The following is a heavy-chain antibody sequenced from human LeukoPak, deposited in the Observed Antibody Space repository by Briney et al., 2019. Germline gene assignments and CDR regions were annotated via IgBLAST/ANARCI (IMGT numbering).Heavy chain of an antibody. CDR1: GFTFSSYA. J-gene: IGHJ4*02. CDR2: ISGSGGST. CDR3: AKDPRGDYVLGY. D-gene: IGHD4-17*01. Sequence: PGGSLRLSXAASGFTFSSYAMSWVRQAPGKGLEWVSAISGSGGSTYYADSVKGRFTISRDNSKNTLYLQMNSLRAEDTAVYYCAKDPRGDYVLGYWGQGTLVTVSS. V-gene: IGHV3-23*01.